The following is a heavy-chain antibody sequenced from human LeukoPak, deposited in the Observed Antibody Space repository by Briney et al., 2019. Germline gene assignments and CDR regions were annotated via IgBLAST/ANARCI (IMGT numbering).Heavy chain of an antibody. CDR3: ARPGIVGAPGYFDY. CDR2: IYYSGST. V-gene: IGHV4-39*01. CDR1: GGSISSSSYY. D-gene: IGHD1-26*01. Sequence: KPSETLSLTCTVSGGSISSSSYYRGWIRQPPGKGLEWIGSIYYSGSTYYNPSLKSRVTISVDTSKNQFSLKLSSVTAADTAVYYCARPGIVGAPGYFDYWGQGTLVTVSS. J-gene: IGHJ4*02.